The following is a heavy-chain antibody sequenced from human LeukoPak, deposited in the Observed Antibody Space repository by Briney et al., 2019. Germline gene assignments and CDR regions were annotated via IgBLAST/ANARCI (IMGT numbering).Heavy chain of an antibody. CDR2: IYHSGST. CDR3: ARILVGATLTYFDY. V-gene: IGHV4-38-2*02. Sequence: PSETLSLTCTVSGYSISSGYYWGWIRQPPGKGLEWIGSIYHSGSTYYNPSLKSRVTISVDTSKNQFSLKLSSVTAADTAVYYCARILVGATLTYFDYWGQGTLVTVSS. CDR1: GYSISSGYY. J-gene: IGHJ4*02. D-gene: IGHD1-26*01.